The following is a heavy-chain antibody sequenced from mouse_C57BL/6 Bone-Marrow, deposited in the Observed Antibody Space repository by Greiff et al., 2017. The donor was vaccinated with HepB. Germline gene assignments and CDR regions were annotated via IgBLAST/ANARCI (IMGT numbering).Heavy chain of an antibody. CDR3: ARESPGYYFDY. Sequence: QVQLKQPGAELVKPGASVKLSCKASGYTFTSYWMHWVKQRPGQGLEWIGMIHPNSGSTNYNEKFKSKATLTVDKSSSTAYMQLSSLTSEDSAVYYCARESPGYYFDYWGQGTTLTVSS. J-gene: IGHJ2*01. CDR2: IHPNSGST. CDR1: GYTFTSYW. V-gene: IGHV1-64*01.